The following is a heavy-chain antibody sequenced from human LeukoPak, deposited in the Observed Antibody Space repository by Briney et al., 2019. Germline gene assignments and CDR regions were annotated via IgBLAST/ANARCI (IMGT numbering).Heavy chain of an antibody. J-gene: IGHJ4*02. Sequence: SETLSLTCTVSGGSISTYYWDWIRQPPGNGLEWIGYIYYSGRTNYNPSLKSPVTISVDTSKNQFSLKLSSVPAADTAVYYCARSGGYSSSWSLWGQGTLVTVSS. V-gene: IGHV4-59*01. CDR1: GGSISTYY. CDR2: IYYSGRT. D-gene: IGHD6-13*01. CDR3: ARSGGYSSSWSL.